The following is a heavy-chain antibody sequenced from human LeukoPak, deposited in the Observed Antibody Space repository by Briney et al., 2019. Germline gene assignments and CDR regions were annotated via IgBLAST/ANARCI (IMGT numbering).Heavy chain of an antibody. J-gene: IGHJ1*01. V-gene: IGHV3-23*01. Sequence: GGSLRLSCAASGFIFSSYAMNWVRQAPGEGLEWVSTVTGSGDTTYYADFVKGRFTISRDNSRNTLYLQMNSLRAEDTAVYYCAKVVSGSYLFQDWGQGTLVTVSS. CDR3: AKVVSGSYLFQD. D-gene: IGHD6-6*01. CDR1: GFIFSSYA. CDR2: VTGSGDTT.